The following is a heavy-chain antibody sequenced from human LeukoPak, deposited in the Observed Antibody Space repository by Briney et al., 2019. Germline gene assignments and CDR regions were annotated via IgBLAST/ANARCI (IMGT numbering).Heavy chain of an antibody. J-gene: IGHJ4*02. V-gene: IGHV3-23*01. Sequence: PGGSLRLSCAASGFTFSSYAMSWVRQAPGKGLEWVSAISGSGGSTYYADSVKGRFTISRDNSKNTLYLQMNSLRAEDTAVYYCAKCPEGQLVRGYFDYWGQGTLVTVSS. CDR2: ISGSGGST. CDR1: GFTFSSYA. D-gene: IGHD6-6*01. CDR3: AKCPEGQLVRGYFDY.